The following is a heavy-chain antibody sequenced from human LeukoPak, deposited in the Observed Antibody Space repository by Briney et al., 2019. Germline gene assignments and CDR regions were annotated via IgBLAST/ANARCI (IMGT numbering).Heavy chain of an antibody. CDR1: GDSISGYY. CDR3: ARAVLILPYYYYYMDV. Sequence: SETLSLTCTVSGDSISGYYWSWIRQPPGKGLEWIGFIYSSGSTNYNPSLKSRVTISVDTSKNQFSLNLTSVTAADTAVYYCARAVLILPYYYYYMDVWGKGTTVTISS. J-gene: IGHJ6*03. CDR2: IYSSGST. V-gene: IGHV4-59*12.